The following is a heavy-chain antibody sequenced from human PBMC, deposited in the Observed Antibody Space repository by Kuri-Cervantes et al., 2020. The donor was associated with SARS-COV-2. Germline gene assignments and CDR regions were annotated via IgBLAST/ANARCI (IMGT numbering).Heavy chain of an antibody. Sequence: GSLRLSCTVSGGSISSYYWSWIRQPPGKGLEWIGYIYYSGSTNYNPSLKSRVTISVDTSKNQFSLRLSSVTAADTAMYYCARGREGVVPATILGLGYFLYFSMDVWGKGNSVNGAS. J-gene: IGHJ6*03. CDR3: ARGREGVVPATILGLGYFLYFSMDV. CDR2: IYYSGST. D-gene: IGHD2-2*01. V-gene: IGHV4-59*12. CDR1: GGSISSYY.